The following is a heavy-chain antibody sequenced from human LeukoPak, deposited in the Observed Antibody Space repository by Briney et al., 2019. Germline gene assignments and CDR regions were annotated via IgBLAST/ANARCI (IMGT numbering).Heavy chain of an antibody. CDR2: ISYDGSNK. Sequence: GVSLRLSCAASGFTFSSYGMHWVRQAPGKGLEWVAVISYDGSNKYYADSVKGRFTISRDNSKNTLYLQMNSLRAEDTAVYYCAKDSTAMVTGGDYWGQGTLVTVSS. D-gene: IGHD5-18*01. J-gene: IGHJ4*02. CDR3: AKDSTAMVTGGDY. CDR1: GFTFSSYG. V-gene: IGHV3-30*18.